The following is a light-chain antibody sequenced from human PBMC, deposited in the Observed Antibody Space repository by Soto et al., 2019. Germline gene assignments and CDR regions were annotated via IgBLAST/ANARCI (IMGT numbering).Light chain of an antibody. Sequence: QSALTQPRSVSGSPGQSVTISCTGTSSDVGGYNYVSWYQQLPGTAPKLLIYDNNQRPSGIPDRFSGSKSGTSATLDITGLQTGDEADYYCGTWDSSLSAGVFGGGTKVTVL. CDR3: GTWDSSLSAGV. CDR2: DNN. CDR1: SSDVGGYNY. J-gene: IGLJ3*02. V-gene: IGLV1-51*01.